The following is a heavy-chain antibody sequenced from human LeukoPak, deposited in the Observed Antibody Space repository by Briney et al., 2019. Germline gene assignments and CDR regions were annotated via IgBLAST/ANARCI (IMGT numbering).Heavy chain of an antibody. CDR3: TTNAYLDPGPLEI. Sequence: GGSLRLSCAASGFTFSNAWMSWVRQAPGKGLEWVGRIKSKTDGGTTDYAAPVKGRFTISRDDSKDTLYLQMNSLETEDTAVYYCTTNAYLDPGPLEIWGQGTMVTVSS. V-gene: IGHV3-15*01. CDR1: GFTFSNAW. D-gene: IGHD1-20*01. CDR2: IKSKTDGGTT. J-gene: IGHJ3*02.